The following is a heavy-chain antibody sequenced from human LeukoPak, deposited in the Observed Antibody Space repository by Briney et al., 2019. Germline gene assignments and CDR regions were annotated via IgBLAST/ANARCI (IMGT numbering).Heavy chain of an antibody. V-gene: IGHV3-21*01. CDR3: ARDHYHSYYYGSGSYYPDY. CDR2: ISTSSSYI. CDR1: GFTFSSYS. J-gene: IGHJ4*02. Sequence: GGSLRLSCAASGFTFSSYSMNWVRQAPGKGLEWVSSISTSSSYIYYADSVKGRFTISRDNAKNSLYLQMNSLRAEDTAVYYCARDHYHSYYYGSGSYYPDYWGQGTLVTVSS. D-gene: IGHD3-10*01.